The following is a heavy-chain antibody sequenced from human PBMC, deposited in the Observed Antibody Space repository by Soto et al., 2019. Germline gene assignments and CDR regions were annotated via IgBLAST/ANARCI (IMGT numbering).Heavy chain of an antibody. CDR3: ARDLGGCSAGSCRYNWLDS. CDR2: IIPFYGTA. D-gene: IGHD2-15*01. Sequence: QVQLVQSGAEVKKPGSSVKVSCKASGDTFTKYAISWVRQAPGQGLEWMGGIIPFYGTAHYAEKFQDRVTIIADTSTRTADMDLSSLRPEDTAVYYCARDLGGCSAGSCRYNWLDSWGQGTLVTVSS. J-gene: IGHJ5*01. CDR1: GDTFTKYA. V-gene: IGHV1-69*06.